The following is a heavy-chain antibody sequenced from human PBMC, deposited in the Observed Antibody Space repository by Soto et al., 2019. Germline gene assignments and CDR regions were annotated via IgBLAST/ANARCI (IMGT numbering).Heavy chain of an antibody. CDR2: ISYDGSNK. CDR3: ARDLFEPSYYYDSSGYSH. V-gene: IGHV3-30-3*01. CDR1: GFTFSSYA. Sequence: SLRLSCAASGFTFSSYAMHWVRQAPGKGLEWVAVISYDGSNKYYADSVKGRFTISRDNSKNTLYLQMNSLRAEDTAVYYCARDLFEPSYYYDSSGYSHWGQGTLVTVSS. D-gene: IGHD3-22*01. J-gene: IGHJ4*02.